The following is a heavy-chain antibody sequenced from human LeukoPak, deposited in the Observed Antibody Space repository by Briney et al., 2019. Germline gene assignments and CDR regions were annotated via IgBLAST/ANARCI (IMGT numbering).Heavy chain of an antibody. V-gene: IGHV3-48*03. CDR1: GFNFSESG. CDR3: AELGITMIGGV. D-gene: IGHD3-10*02. J-gene: IGHJ6*04. Sequence: GGSLRLSCAASGFNFSESGMNWVRQAPGKGLEWVSYISSSGSTIYYADSVKGRFTISRDNAKNSLYLQMNSLRAEDTAVYYCAELGITMIGGVWGKGTTVTISS. CDR2: ISSSGSTI.